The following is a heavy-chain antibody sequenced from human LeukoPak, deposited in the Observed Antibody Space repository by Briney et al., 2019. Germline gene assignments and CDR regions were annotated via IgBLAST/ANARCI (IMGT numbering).Heavy chain of an antibody. CDR1: GGTFSSYA. CDR2: IIPIFGTA. Sequence: GASVKVSCKASGGTFSSYAISWVRQAPGQGLEWMGGIIPIFGTANYAQKFQGRVTITTDESTSTAYMELSSLRSEDTAVYYCARDQDSSSPYNWFDPWGQGTLVTVSS. CDR3: ARDQDSSSPYNWFDP. J-gene: IGHJ5*02. D-gene: IGHD6-13*01. V-gene: IGHV1-69*05.